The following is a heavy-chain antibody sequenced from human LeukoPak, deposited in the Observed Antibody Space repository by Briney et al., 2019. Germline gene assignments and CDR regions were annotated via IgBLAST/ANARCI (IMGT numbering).Heavy chain of an antibody. J-gene: IGHJ4*02. D-gene: IGHD6-13*01. V-gene: IGHV4-59*01. Sequence: PSETLSLTCTVSGGSISSYYWSGLRQPPGKGLEGIGYIYYSGSTNYNPSLKSRVTISVDTSKNQFSLKLSSVTAADTAVYYRARGSTMGYSSSWYGWGQGTLVTVSP. CDR2: IYYSGST. CDR3: ARGSTMGYSSSWYG. CDR1: GGSISSYY.